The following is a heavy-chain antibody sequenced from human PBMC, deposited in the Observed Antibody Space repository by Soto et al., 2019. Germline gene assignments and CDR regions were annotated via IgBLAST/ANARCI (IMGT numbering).Heavy chain of an antibody. CDR3: ARRPGVFDY. D-gene: IGHD3-10*01. Sequence: QVQLVQSGAEVKKPGSSVKVSCKASGGTFSSLAISWVRQAPGQGLEWMGGLVPVFGTANYAQKFQDRVTITADKSTSTSYMKLSSLRSEDTAVYYCARRPGVFDYWGQGTLVTVSS. V-gene: IGHV1-69*06. J-gene: IGHJ4*02. CDR1: GGTFSSLA. CDR2: LVPVFGTA.